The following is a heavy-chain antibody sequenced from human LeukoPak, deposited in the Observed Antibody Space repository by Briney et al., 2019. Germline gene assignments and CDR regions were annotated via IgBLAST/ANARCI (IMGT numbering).Heavy chain of an antibody. J-gene: IGHJ4*02. Sequence: SETLSLTCTVSGGSISSYYWSWIRQPAGKGLEWIGRIYTSGSTNYNPSLKSRVTMSVDTSKNQFSLKLSSVTAADTAVYYCARDRWYYDSSGYYYFDYWGQRTLVTVSS. CDR3: ARDRWYYDSSGYYYFDY. CDR1: GGSISSYY. CDR2: IYTSGST. V-gene: IGHV4-4*07. D-gene: IGHD3-22*01.